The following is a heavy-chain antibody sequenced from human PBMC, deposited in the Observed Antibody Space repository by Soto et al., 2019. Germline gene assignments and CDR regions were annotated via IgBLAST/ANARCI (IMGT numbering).Heavy chain of an antibody. CDR1: GFTFSSYA. CDR3: ARDYEYYDFWSGYSRVSNYCYGMDV. CDR2: ISYDGSNK. V-gene: IGHV3-30-3*01. J-gene: IGHJ6*02. D-gene: IGHD3-3*01. Sequence: QVQLVESGGGVVQPGRSLRLSCAASGFTFSSYAMHWVRQAPGKGLEWVAVISYDGSNKYYADSVKGRFTISRDNSRNTLYLQMNCLRTEDTAVYYCARDYEYYDFWSGYSRVSNYCYGMDVWGQGTTVTVSS.